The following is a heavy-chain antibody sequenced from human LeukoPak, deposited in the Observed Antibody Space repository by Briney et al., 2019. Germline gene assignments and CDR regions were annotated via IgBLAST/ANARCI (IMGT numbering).Heavy chain of an antibody. J-gene: IGHJ4*02. CDR3: ASGVRGWPY. CDR2: IRYDGRHK. V-gene: IGHV3-30*03. CDR1: GFTFSSYD. Sequence: GWSLRLSCRASGFTFSSYDMHWVRRAPAKGLEWVAGIRYDGRHKYHADSVKGRFTISRDNSKNTLYLQMESLKTEDTAVYYCASGVRGWPYWGEGTQVTVSS. D-gene: IGHD6-19*01.